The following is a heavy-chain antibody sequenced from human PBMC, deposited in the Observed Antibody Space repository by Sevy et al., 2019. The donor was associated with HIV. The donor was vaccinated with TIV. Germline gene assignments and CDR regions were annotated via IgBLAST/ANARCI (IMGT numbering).Heavy chain of an antibody. CDR1: GFTFSAYV. D-gene: IGHD1-7*01. V-gene: IGHV3-21*01. CDR3: ARDALSGTSAY. J-gene: IGHJ4*02. CDR2: ISSSGRYI. Sequence: GGSVRLSCAASGFTFSAYVMNWVRQGPGKGLEWVSSISSSGRYIYYADSVQGRFTISRDNAEDSLYLQMNNLRAEDTAVYYCARDALSGTSAYWGQGTLVTVSS.